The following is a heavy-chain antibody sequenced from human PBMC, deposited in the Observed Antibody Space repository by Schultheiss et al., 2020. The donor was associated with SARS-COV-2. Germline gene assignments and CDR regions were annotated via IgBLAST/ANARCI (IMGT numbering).Heavy chain of an antibody. CDR3: ASRTLVTLKSDY. D-gene: IGHD4-23*01. V-gene: IGHV3-7*01. J-gene: IGHJ4*02. CDR1: GFTFSNYW. Sequence: GESLKISCAASGFTFSNYWMTWVRQTAGKGLEWVANIKQDGSEKHYVDSVKGRFTISRDNAKSSLFLQMNSLRVEDTAVYYCASRTLVTLKSDYWGQGTLVTVSS. CDR2: IKQDGSEK.